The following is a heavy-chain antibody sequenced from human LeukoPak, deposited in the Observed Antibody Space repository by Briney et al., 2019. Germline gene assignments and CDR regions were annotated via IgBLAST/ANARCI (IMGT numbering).Heavy chain of an antibody. CDR1: GFTFSTYW. CDR2: INNEETAA. Sequence: GGSLRLSCAASGFTFSTYWMHWVRQAPGKGLVWVSRINNEETAAKYADSVQGRFTISRDNAKSMLYLQMDSLRAEDTAVYYCARESTVGPIQTDALDIWGQGTMVTVSS. D-gene: IGHD1-26*01. CDR3: ARESTVGPIQTDALDI. V-gene: IGHV3-74*01. J-gene: IGHJ3*02.